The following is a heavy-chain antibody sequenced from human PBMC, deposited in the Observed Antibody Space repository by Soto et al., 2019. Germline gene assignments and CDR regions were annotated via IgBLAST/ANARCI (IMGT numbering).Heavy chain of an antibody. CDR3: ARDRHGLGSSPDY. V-gene: IGHV3-33*01. CDR1: GFTFSSYG. CDR2: IWYDGSNK. D-gene: IGHD6-13*01. J-gene: IGHJ4*02. Sequence: QVQLVESGGGVVQPGRSLRLSCAASGFTFSSYGMHWVRQAPGKGLEWVAVIWYDGSNKYYADSVKGRFTISRDNSKNTLYLQMNSLRAEDTAVYYCARDRHGLGSSPDYWGQGTLVTVSS.